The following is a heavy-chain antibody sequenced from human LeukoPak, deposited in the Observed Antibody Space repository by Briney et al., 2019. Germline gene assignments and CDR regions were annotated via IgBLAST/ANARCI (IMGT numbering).Heavy chain of an antibody. CDR1: GGSMSGYY. V-gene: IGHV4-59*01. Sequence: SETLSLTCSVSGGSMSGYYWSWIRQPPGQGLEWIGFIYYRGDTKYNPSLKSRVTILVDTSKNQFSLKLSSVTAADTAVYYCARVFRAVDGGDYFDYWGQGTLVTVSS. CDR3: ARVFRAVDGGDYFDY. CDR2: IYYRGDT. D-gene: IGHD3-16*01. J-gene: IGHJ4*02.